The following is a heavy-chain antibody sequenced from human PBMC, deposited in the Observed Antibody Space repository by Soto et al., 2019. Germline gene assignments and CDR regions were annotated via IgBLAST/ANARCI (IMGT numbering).Heavy chain of an antibody. V-gene: IGHV4-31*02. Sequence: WTWIRQHPGKGLEWIGWIYYSGRIAYNPSLQRRVTMAVDTSKTQFSLRLCSVTAPDAPVYYCVREVGSWSTRCDYYYGMDVWGQGSTVTVSS. D-gene: IGHD6-13*01. CDR3: VREVGSWSTRCDYYYGMDV. CDR2: IYYSGRI. J-gene: IGHJ6*02.